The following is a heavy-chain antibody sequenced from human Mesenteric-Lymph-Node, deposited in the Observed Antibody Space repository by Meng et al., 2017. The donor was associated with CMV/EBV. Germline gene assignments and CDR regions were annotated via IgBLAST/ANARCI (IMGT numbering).Heavy chain of an antibody. CDR1: GYTFTSYG. J-gene: IGHJ6*02. Sequence: ASVKVSCKASGYTFTSYGISWVRQAPGQGLEWMGWISAYNGNTNYAQKLQGRVTMTTDTSTSTAYMELRSLRSDDTAVYYCARVVNMIDVWGYYYGMDVWGQGTTVTVSS. D-gene: IGHD3-16*01. CDR3: ARVVNMIDVWGYYYGMDV. V-gene: IGHV1-18*01. CDR2: ISAYNGNT.